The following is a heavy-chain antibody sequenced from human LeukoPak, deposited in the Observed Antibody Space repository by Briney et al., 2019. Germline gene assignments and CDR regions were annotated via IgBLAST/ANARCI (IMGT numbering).Heavy chain of an antibody. V-gene: IGHV3-23*01. J-gene: IGHJ4*02. CDR1: GFTFSSYA. CDR3: AKIDYGDYVGTRDFDY. D-gene: IGHD4-17*01. Sequence: GGSLRLSXAASGFTFSSYAMSWVRQAPGKGLEWVSAISGSGGSTYYADSVKGRFTISRDNSKNTLYLQMNSLRAEDTAVYYCAKIDYGDYVGTRDFDYWGQGTLVTVSS. CDR2: ISGSGGST.